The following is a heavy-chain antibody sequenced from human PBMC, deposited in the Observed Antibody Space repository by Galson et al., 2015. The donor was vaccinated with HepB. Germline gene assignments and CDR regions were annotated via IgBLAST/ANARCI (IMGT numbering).Heavy chain of an antibody. J-gene: IGHJ6*02. CDR2: ISYDGSNK. CDR1: GFTFSSYG. D-gene: IGHD6-13*01. V-gene: IGHV3-30*18. Sequence: SLRLSCAASGFTFSSYGMHWVRQAPGKGLEWVAVISYDGSNKYYADSVKGRFTISRDNSKNTLYLQMNSLRAEDTAVYYCAKDLQWSGTRTHGMDVWGQGTTVTVSS. CDR3: AKDLQWSGTRTHGMDV.